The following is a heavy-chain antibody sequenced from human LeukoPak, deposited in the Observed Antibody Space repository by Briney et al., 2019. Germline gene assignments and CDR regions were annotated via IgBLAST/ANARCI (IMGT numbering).Heavy chain of an antibody. J-gene: IGHJ5*02. V-gene: IGHV3-11*04. CDR3: ARSGGWDSRGWFDP. CDR2: IGSSGSTI. D-gene: IGHD1-26*01. Sequence: GGSLRLSCAASGFTFSDYYMSWIRQAPGKGLEWVSYIGSSGSTIYYADSVKGRCTISRDNAKNSLYLQMNSLRAEDTAVYYCARSGGWDSRGWFDPWGQGTLVTVSS. CDR1: GFTFSDYY.